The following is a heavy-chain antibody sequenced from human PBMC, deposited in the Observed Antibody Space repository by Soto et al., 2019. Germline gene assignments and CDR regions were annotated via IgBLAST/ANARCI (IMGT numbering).Heavy chain of an antibody. Sequence: PGESLKISCKGSGYSFSSYWIGWVRQMPGKGLEWMGIIYPGDSDARYSPSFQGQVTISADKSISTAYLQWSSLKASDTAMYYCARSKTYHYDSSGYYLDAFDIWGQGTMVTVSS. J-gene: IGHJ3*02. CDR1: GYSFSSYW. CDR3: ARSKTYHYDSSGYYLDAFDI. D-gene: IGHD3-22*01. CDR2: IYPGDSDA. V-gene: IGHV5-51*01.